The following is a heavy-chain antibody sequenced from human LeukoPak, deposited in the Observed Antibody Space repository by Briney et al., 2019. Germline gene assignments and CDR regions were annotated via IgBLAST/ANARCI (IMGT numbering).Heavy chain of an antibody. Sequence: GGSLRLSCAASGFTFSNAWMSWVRQTPGKGLEWVGRIKRKTDGGTTDYAAPVKGRFTISRDDSKSTLYLQLNSLKTEDTAVYYCTTSNFGFPFDYWGQGALVIVSS. CDR1: GFTFSNAW. D-gene: IGHD3-3*01. J-gene: IGHJ4*02. CDR2: IKRKTDGGTT. CDR3: TTSNFGFPFDY. V-gene: IGHV3-15*01.